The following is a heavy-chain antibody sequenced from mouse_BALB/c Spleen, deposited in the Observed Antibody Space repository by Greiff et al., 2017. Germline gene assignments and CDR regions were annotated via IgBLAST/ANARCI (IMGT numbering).Heavy chain of an antibody. D-gene: IGHD4-1*01. CDR3: AREGTGYAMDY. J-gene: IGHJ4*01. CDR2: ISSGGSYT. CDR1: GFTFSSYA. V-gene: IGHV5-9-4*01. Sequence: EVQLVESGGGLVKPGGSLKLSCAASGFTFSSYAMSWVRQSPEKRLEWVAEISSGGSYTYYPDTVTGRFTISRDNAKNTLYLEMSSLRSEDTAMYYCAREGTGYAMDYWGQGTSVTVSS.